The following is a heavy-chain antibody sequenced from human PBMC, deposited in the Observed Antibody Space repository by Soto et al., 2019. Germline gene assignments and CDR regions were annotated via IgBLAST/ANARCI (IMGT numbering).Heavy chain of an antibody. Sequence: EVQLVESGGGLVQPGGSLRLSCAASGFTFSSYSMNWVRQAPGKGLEWVSSISSSSSYIYYADSVKGRFTISRDNAKNSLYLQMNSLRAEDTAVYYCARGGVLWFGETAPFDYWGQGTLVTVSS. CDR2: ISSSSSYI. CDR1: GFTFSSYS. J-gene: IGHJ4*02. D-gene: IGHD3-10*01. V-gene: IGHV3-21*01. CDR3: ARGGVLWFGETAPFDY.